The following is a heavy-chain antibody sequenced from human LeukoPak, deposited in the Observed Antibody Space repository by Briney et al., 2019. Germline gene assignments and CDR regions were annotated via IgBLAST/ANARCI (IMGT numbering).Heavy chain of an antibody. J-gene: IGHJ5*02. Sequence: KPSETLSLTCTVSGVSISSSSYYWGWLRQPPGKGLEWIVSIYYSGSTYYNPSLKSRVTISVDTSKNQFSLKLSSVTAADTAVYYCARHEATRVQQLPSYNWFDPWGQGTLVTGSS. V-gene: IGHV4-39*01. CDR3: ARHEATRVQQLPSYNWFDP. D-gene: IGHD6-13*01. CDR1: GVSISSSSYY. CDR2: IYYSGST.